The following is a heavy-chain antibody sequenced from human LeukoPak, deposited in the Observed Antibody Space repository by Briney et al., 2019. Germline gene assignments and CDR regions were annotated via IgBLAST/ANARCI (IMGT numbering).Heavy chain of an antibody. V-gene: IGHV1-2*02. D-gene: IGHD4-17*01. CDR2: INPVTGGT. CDR1: GYTFTGYY. CDR3: ARVARSTNRLHFDY. J-gene: IGHJ4*02. Sequence: ASVKVSCKTSGYTFTGYYLHWVRQAPGQGLEWMGWINPVTGGTKYAQKFYAKITMTRDTSISTAFLEVTSLKSDDTAVYYCARVARSTNRLHFDYWGQGTLVTVSS.